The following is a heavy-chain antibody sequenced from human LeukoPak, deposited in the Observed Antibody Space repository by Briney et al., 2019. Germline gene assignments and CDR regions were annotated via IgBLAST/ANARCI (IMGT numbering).Heavy chain of an antibody. CDR3: ARARGATRRYYFDY. D-gene: IGHD1-26*01. Sequence: GGSLRLXCAASGFTFSSYSMNWVRQAPGKGLEWVSSISSSSSYIYYADSVKGRFTISRDNAKNSLYLQMNSLRAEDTAVYYCARARGATRRYYFDYWGQGTLVTVSS. V-gene: IGHV3-21*01. J-gene: IGHJ4*02. CDR2: ISSSSSYI. CDR1: GFTFSSYS.